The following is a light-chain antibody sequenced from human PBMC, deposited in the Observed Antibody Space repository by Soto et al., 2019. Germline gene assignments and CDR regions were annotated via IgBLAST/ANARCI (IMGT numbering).Light chain of an antibody. Sequence: DIVMNQSPDSLAVSLGERATINCKSSQSVFYSSNNKNYLAWYQQKPGQPPKLLIYWASTRESGVPDRCSGSGAGTDFTLTISSLQAEDVAVYYCQQYYRTPLTFGGGTKVEIK. CDR3: QQYYRTPLT. J-gene: IGKJ4*01. CDR1: QSVFYSSNNKNY. CDR2: WAS. V-gene: IGKV4-1*01.